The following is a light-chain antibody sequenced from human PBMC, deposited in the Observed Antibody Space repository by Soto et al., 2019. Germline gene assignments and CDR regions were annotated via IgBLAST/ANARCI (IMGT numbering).Light chain of an antibody. CDR2: AAS. Sequence: AIRMTQSPSSLSASTGDRVTITCRASQGISSYLAWYQQKPGKAPKLLIYAASTLQYGVPSRFSGSGSGTEFTLTISSLQSEDFAVYYCQQGYTSAITFGQGTRLEIK. CDR1: QGISSY. CDR3: QQGYTSAIT. J-gene: IGKJ5*01. V-gene: IGKV1-8*01.